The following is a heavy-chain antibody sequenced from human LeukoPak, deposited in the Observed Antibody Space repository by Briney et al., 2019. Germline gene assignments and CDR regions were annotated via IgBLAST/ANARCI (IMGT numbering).Heavy chain of an antibody. J-gene: IGHJ5*02. D-gene: IGHD1-1*01. Sequence: GRSLRLSCAASGFTFSSYGMHWVRQVPGKGLEWVAVISYDGSNKYYADSVKGRFTISRDNSKNTLYLQMNSLRAEDTAVYYCAKEMGGRANWNFEKSNWFDPWGQGTLVTVSS. CDR2: ISYDGSNK. CDR1: GFTFSSYG. CDR3: AKEMGGRANWNFEKSNWFDP. V-gene: IGHV3-30*18.